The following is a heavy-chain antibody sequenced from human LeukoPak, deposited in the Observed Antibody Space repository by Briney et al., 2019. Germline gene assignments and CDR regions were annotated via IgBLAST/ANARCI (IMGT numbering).Heavy chain of an antibody. Sequence: PGGSLRLSCAASGFTFSSYGMSWVRQAPGKGLEWVAIISYDGSNKYYADSVKGRFTISRDNSKNTLYLQMNSLRTEDTAVYYCATDSSPDYWGQGTLVTVSS. J-gene: IGHJ4*02. CDR3: ATDSSPDY. V-gene: IGHV3-30*03. CDR2: ISYDGSNK. CDR1: GFTFSSYG. D-gene: IGHD6-13*01.